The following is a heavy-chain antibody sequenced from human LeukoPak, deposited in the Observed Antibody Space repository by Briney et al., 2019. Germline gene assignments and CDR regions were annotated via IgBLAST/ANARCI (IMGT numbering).Heavy chain of an antibody. CDR3: ARLNNYGYPPFDY. D-gene: IGHD5-18*01. Sequence: SVKVSCKASGGTFSSYTISWVRQAPGQGLEWMGRIIPILGIANYAQKFQGRVTITADTSTSTAYMELRGLRSDDTAVYYCARLNNYGYPPFDYWGRGTLVTVSS. V-gene: IGHV1-69*02. J-gene: IGHJ4*02. CDR2: IIPILGIA. CDR1: GGTFSSYT.